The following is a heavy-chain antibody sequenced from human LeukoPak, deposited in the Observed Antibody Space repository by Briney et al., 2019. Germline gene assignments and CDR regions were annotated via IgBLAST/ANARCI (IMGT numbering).Heavy chain of an antibody. J-gene: IGHJ5*02. CDR1: GYTFTSYG. CDR2: ISAYNGNT. Sequence: ASVKVSCKASGYTFTSYGISWVRQAPGQRLEWMGWISAYNGNTNYAQKLQGRVTMTTDTSTSTSYMELTSLRSDDTAVYYSARGWELQNWFDPWGQGTLVTVSS. D-gene: IGHD2-15*01. V-gene: IGHV1-18*01. CDR3: ARGWELQNWFDP.